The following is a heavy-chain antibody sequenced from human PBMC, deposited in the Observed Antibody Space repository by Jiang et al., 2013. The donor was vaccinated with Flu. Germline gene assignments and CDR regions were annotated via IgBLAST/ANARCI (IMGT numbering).Heavy chain of an antibody. CDR1: TFTSYA. CDR3: AREVKDTMIVVVTTPMDY. Sequence: TFTSYAMNWVRQAPGQGLEWMGWINTNTGNPTHAQGFTGRFVFSLDTSVSTAYLQISSLKAEDTAVYYCAREVKDTMIVVVTTPMDYWGQGTLVTVSS. V-gene: IGHV7-4-1*02. D-gene: IGHD3-22*01. J-gene: IGHJ4*02. CDR2: INTNTGNP.